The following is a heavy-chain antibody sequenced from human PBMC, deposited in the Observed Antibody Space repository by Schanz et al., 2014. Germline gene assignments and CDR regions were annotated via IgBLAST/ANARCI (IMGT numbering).Heavy chain of an antibody. J-gene: IGHJ4*02. D-gene: IGHD6-6*01. Sequence: QVQLQESGPGVVKPSQTLSLTCTVSGGSINSDAFYWTWIRQHPGKGLEWVGYIYYSGGTYYSPSLKSRVSISLDTSKNQFSLNRSSVTAADTAVYYCARDRLAAQGIDSWGQGTLVTVSS. CDR1: GGSINSDAFY. CDR3: ARDRLAAQGIDS. V-gene: IGHV4-31*03. CDR2: IYYSGGT.